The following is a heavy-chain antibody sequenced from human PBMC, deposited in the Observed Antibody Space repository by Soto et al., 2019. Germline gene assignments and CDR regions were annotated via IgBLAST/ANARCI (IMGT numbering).Heavy chain of an antibody. CDR2: FDPEDGET. D-gene: IGHD6-6*01. CDR3: ARGLEYSSSSPEWFYLDY. V-gene: IGHV1-24*01. CDR1: GYTLTELS. J-gene: IGHJ4*02. Sequence: ASVKVSCTVSGYTLTELSMHWVRQAPGKGLEWMGGFDPEDGETIYAQKFQGRVTMTEDTSTSTAYMELRSLRSDDTAVYYCARGLEYSSSSPEWFYLDYWGQGTLVTVSS.